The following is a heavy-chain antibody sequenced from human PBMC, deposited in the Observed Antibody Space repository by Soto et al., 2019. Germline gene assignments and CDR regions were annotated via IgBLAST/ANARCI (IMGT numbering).Heavy chain of an antibody. D-gene: IGHD2-15*01. Sequence: PSETLSLTCAVSGYSISSSNWWGWIRQPPGKGLEWIGYIYYSGSTYYNPSLKSRVTMSVDTSKNQFSLKLSSVTAVDTAVYYCARIIRPTVVESYFDYWGQGTLVTVSS. V-gene: IGHV4-28*01. CDR1: GYSISSSNW. J-gene: IGHJ4*02. CDR3: ARIIRPTVVESYFDY. CDR2: IYYSGST.